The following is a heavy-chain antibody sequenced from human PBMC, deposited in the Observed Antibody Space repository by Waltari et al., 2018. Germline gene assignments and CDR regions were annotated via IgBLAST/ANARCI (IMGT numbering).Heavy chain of an antibody. Sequence: QVQLVQSGAEVKKPGASVKVSCKASGYTFTGYYMPWVRQAPGQGLEWMGWINPNSGGTNYAQKFQGRVTMTRDTSISTAYMELSRLRSDDTAVYYCARESYYDSSGFDDAFDIWGQGTMVTVSS. J-gene: IGHJ3*02. V-gene: IGHV1-2*02. D-gene: IGHD3-22*01. CDR3: ARESYYDSSGFDDAFDI. CDR2: INPNSGGT. CDR1: GYTFTGYY.